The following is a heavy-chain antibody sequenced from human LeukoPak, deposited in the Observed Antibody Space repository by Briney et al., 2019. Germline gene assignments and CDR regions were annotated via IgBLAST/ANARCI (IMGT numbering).Heavy chain of an antibody. CDR3: ARSSFGSWYELNHDY. V-gene: IGHV4-59*01. CDR2: IYYSGST. D-gene: IGHD6-13*01. Sequence: KPSETLSLTCTVSGGSISSYYWSWIRQPPGKGLEWIGYIYYSGSTNYNPSLKSRVTISVDTSKNQFSLKLSSVTAADTAVYYCARSSFGSWYELNHDYWGQGTLVTVSS. CDR1: GGSISSYY. J-gene: IGHJ4*02.